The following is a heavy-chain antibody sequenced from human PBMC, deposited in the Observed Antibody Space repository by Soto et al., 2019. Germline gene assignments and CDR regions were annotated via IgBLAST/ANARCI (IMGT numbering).Heavy chain of an antibody. J-gene: IGHJ6*02. CDR1: GYPYTNSY. D-gene: IGHD6-19*01. CDR2: IHPNTGGT. CDR3: ASDFRTRGWFRQAGNFAMDV. V-gene: IGHV1-2*02. Sequence: QVQLVQSGAEVRKPGASVKVSCKASGYPYTNSYMHWVRQAPGQGLGWMGWIHPNTGGTNYAQKFQGRVTMTRETSVSTVYMELNRLTSDATGIYFCASDFRTRGWFRQAGNFAMDVWGQGTTVTVS.